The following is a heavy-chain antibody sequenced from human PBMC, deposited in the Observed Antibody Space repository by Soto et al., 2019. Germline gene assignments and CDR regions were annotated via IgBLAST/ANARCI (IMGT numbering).Heavy chain of an antibody. D-gene: IGHD3-10*01. CDR2: IIPIFGTA. J-gene: IGHJ6*02. CDR3: ARGTMVRGVISYYYYGMDV. Sequence: QVQLVQSGAEVKKPGSSVKVSCKASGGTFSSYAISWVQQAPGQGLEWMGGIIPIFGTANYAQKFQGRVTITADESTSTAYMELSSLRSEDTAVYYCARGTMVRGVISYYYYGMDVWGQGTTVTVSS. CDR1: GGTFSSYA. V-gene: IGHV1-69*01.